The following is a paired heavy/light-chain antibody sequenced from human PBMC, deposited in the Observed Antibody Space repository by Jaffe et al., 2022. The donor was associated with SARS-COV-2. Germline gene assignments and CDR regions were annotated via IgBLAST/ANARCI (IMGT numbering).Heavy chain of an antibody. V-gene: IGHV3-21*01. D-gene: IGHD2-2*01. Sequence: EVQLVESGGGLVKPGGSLRLSCAASGFTFSSYSMNWVRQAPGKGLEWVSSISSSSSYIYYADSVKGRFTISRDNAKNSLYLQMNSLRAEDTAVYYCASLDVVVVPAAGPNWFDPWGQGTLVTVSS. CDR3: ASLDVVVVPAAGPNWFDP. CDR1: GFTFSSYS. CDR2: ISSSSSYI. J-gene: IGHJ5*02.
Light chain of an antibody. Sequence: SYELTQPSSVSVSPGQTARITCSGDVLAKKYARWFQQKPGQAPVLVIYKDSERPSGIPERFSGSSSGTTVTLTISGAQVEDEADYYCYSAADNNRGVFGGGTKLTVL. J-gene: IGLJ2*01. CDR1: VLAKKY. CDR3: YSAADNNRGV. CDR2: KDS. V-gene: IGLV3-27*01.